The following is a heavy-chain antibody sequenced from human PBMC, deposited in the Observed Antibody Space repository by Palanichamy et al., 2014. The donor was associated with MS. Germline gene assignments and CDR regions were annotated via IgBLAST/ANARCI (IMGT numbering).Heavy chain of an antibody. Sequence: QVQLQESGPGLVKASETLSLTCTVSGGSIRSYFWTWIRQPAGKGLEWIGHIHSSGATNYNPSLKSRLTMSLDASQAQFSLSLSSVTAADSAVYYCARENFWSSYTPGSCYYGMDVWGQGTTVTVSS. D-gene: IGHD3-3*01. J-gene: IGHJ6*02. CDR2: IHSSGAT. CDR1: GGSIRSYF. V-gene: IGHV4-4*07. CDR3: ARENFWSSYTPGSCYYGMDV.